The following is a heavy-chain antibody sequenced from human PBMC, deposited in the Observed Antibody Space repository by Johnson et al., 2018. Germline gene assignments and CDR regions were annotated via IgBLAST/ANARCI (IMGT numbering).Heavy chain of an antibody. CDR1: RFTFSTYP. V-gene: IGHV3-30-3*01. CDR3: ARGGITMIMSHFQD. CDR2: ISYDGGNK. Sequence: QVQLVQSGGGVVQXGRSLRLXCAASRFTFSTYPMYWVRQAPGKGLEWVAVISYDGGNKYYADSGKGRFTISRDNAKNTLYLQMNSLRAEDTAVYYCARGGITMIMSHFQDWGQGTLVTVSS. J-gene: IGHJ1*01. D-gene: IGHD3-22*01.